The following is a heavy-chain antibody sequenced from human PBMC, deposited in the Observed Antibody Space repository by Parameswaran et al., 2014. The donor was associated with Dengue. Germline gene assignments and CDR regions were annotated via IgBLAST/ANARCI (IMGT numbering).Heavy chain of an antibody. J-gene: IGHJ6*02. D-gene: IGHD3-9*01. CDR2: VFIGGST. CDR3: ARDRGYDILTGVYYGVDV. Sequence: SETLSLTCTVSGGSINSGSYYWSWIRQPAGKGLEWVGRVFIGGSTNYNPSLKSRVTMSLDTSKNQFSLTLSSVTAADTAVYYCARDRGYDILTGVYYGVDVWGPGTTVTVSS. V-gene: IGHV4-61*02. CDR1: GGSINSGSYY.